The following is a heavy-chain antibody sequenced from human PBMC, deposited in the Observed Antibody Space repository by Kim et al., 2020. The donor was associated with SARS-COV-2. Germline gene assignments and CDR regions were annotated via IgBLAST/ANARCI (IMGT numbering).Heavy chain of an antibody. D-gene: IGHD2-15*01. CDR2: T. CDR3: ARGGGGLTFNI. J-gene: IGHJ3*02. Sequence: TKYSRKFQGRATITRDTSASTAYMELSSLRSEDTAVYYCARGGGGLTFNIWGQGTMVTVSS. V-gene: IGHV1-3*01.